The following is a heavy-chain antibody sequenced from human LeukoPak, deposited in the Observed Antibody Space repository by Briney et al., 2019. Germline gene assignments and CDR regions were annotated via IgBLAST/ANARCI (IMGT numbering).Heavy chain of an antibody. V-gene: IGHV5-51*01. D-gene: IGHD2-15*01. CDR1: GYSFTSYW. Sequence: RGDFLKISCKGSGYSFTSYWIGWVRQMPAKGLEWMGIIYPGDSTTRYSPSFQGQVTISVDKSISTAYLQWHTLKASDTATYYCARLYCHGGACYGGWFDPWGQGTLVTVSS. CDR2: IYPGDSTT. J-gene: IGHJ5*02. CDR3: ARLYCHGGACYGGWFDP.